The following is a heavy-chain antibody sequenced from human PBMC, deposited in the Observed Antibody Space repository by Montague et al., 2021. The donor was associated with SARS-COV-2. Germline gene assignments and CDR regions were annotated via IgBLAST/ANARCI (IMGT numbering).Heavy chain of an antibody. D-gene: IGHD1-26*01. Sequence: FLRLSCAASGFIFSSYGMHWVRQAPGKGLEWVALIWYDGSNENYVDSVKGRFTISRDNFKNTLYLQMNSLRAEDTAIYYCARGSVGGYYFDYWGQGTLVTVSS. CDR3: ARGSVGGYYFDY. J-gene: IGHJ4*02. V-gene: IGHV3-33*01. CDR2: IWYDGSNE. CDR1: GFIFSSYG.